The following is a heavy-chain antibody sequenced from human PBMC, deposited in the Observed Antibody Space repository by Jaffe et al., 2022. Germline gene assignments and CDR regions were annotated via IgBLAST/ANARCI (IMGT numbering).Heavy chain of an antibody. CDR3: ARGRGGYCSGGSCSRYYYYYMDV. CDR1: GGSFSGYY. D-gene: IGHD2-15*01. J-gene: IGHJ6*03. V-gene: IGHV4-34*01. CDR2: INHSGST. Sequence: QVQLQQWGAGLLKPSETLSLTCAVYGGSFSGYYWSWIRQPPGKGLEWIGEINHSGSTNYNPSLKSRVTISVDTSKNQFSLKLSSVTAADTAVYYCARGRGGYCSGGSCSRYYYYYMDVWGKGTTVTVSS.